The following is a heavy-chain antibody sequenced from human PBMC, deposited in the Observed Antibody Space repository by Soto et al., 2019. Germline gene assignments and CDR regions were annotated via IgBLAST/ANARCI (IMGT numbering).Heavy chain of an antibody. J-gene: IGHJ6*02. V-gene: IGHV6-1*01. CDR3: ARAGWRGYGMDV. D-gene: IGHD2-15*01. CDR1: VGSLSSNSGS. Sequence: SHTLSLTCAICVGSLSSNSGSWNWIRQSPSRGLEWLARTYYRSKWSNYYAVSVKSRLTINPDTYNDQSSLELNSVTPEGPAVYYRARAGWRGYGMDVWGQGTTVTAS. CDR2: TYYRSKWSN.